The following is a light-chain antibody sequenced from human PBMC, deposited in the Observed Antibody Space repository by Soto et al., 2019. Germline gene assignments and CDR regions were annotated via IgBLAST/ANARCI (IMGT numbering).Light chain of an antibody. CDR1: GSDIGAYNY. CDR3: SSFVGGDSFDVI. V-gene: IGLV2-8*01. CDR2: DVI. Sequence: QSALTQPPSASGSPGQSVTISCTGTGSDIGAYNYVSWYQQYPGKAPKVMIYDVIKRPSGVPDRFSGSKSGNTASLTVSGLQADDEAVYYCSSFVGGDSFDVIFGGGTKLIVL. J-gene: IGLJ2*01.